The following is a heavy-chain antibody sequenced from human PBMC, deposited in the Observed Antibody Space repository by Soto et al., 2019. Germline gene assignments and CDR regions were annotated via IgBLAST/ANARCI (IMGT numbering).Heavy chain of an antibody. CDR2: IWYDGSNK. CDR3: ARDLSPQWLVHYGMDV. J-gene: IGHJ6*02. D-gene: IGHD6-19*01. V-gene: IGHV3-33*01. CDR1: GFTFSSYG. Sequence: GGSLRLSCAASGFTFSSYGMHWVRQAPGKGLEWVAVIWYDGSNKYYADSVKGRFTISRDNSKNTLYLQMNSLRAEDTAVYYCARDLSPQWLVHYGMDVWGQGTTVTVSS.